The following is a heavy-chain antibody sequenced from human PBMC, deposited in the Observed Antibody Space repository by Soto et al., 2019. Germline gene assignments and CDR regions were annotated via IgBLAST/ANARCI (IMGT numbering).Heavy chain of an antibody. D-gene: IGHD6-13*01. V-gene: IGHV4-59*01. Sequence: TSETLSLTCTVSGGSMRNYFWTWIRQPPGKGLEWIGYIHYSGATSFFPSYNPSLRGRVTISEDTSKNQFSLKLLSVTTADTAVYFCAAGEASSRNLAPYYLDFWGQGTLVTVYS. CDR3: AAGEASSRNLAPYYLDF. J-gene: IGHJ4*02. CDR1: GGSMRNYF. CDR2: IHYSGATSFFP.